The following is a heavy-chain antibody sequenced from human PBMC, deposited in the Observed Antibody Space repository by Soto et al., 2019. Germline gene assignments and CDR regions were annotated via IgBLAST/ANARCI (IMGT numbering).Heavy chain of an antibody. CDR1: GFTFSNAW. V-gene: IGHV3-15*01. CDR2: IKSKTDGGTT. J-gene: IGHJ3*02. CDR3: TTDRTGRDGYKGDYAFDI. D-gene: IGHD5-12*01. Sequence: GGALRLSCAASGFTFSNAWMSWVRQAPGKGLEWVGRIKSKTDGGTTDYAAPVKGRFTISRDDSQNTLYLQMNTLKTDDTDVYYCTTDRTGRDGYKGDYAFDILGQGTMVTVSS.